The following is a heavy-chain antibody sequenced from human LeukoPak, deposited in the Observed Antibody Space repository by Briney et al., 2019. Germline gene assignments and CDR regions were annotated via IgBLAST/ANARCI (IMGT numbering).Heavy chain of an antibody. CDR1: GFTFSSYA. Sequence: PGRSLRLSCAASGFTFSSYAMHWVRQAPGKGLEWVAVISYDGSNKYYADSVKGRFTISRDNSNNTLYLQMNSLRAEDTAVYYCARDLGAFDIWGQGTMVTVSS. V-gene: IGHV3-30*04. CDR2: ISYDGSNK. J-gene: IGHJ3*02. D-gene: IGHD7-27*01. CDR3: ARDLGAFDI.